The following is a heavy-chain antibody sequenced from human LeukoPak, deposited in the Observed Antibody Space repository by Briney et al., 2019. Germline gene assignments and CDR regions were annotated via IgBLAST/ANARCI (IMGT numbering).Heavy chain of an antibody. Sequence: VSVKVSCKASGYTFTSYGISWVRQAPGQGLEWMGWISAYNGNTNYAQKLQGRVTMTTDTSTSTAYMELRSLRSDDTAVYYCAGDSRYDFWSGYYSYYFDYWGQGTLVTVSS. J-gene: IGHJ4*02. CDR2: ISAYNGNT. V-gene: IGHV1-18*01. D-gene: IGHD3-3*01. CDR3: AGDSRYDFWSGYYSYYFDY. CDR1: GYTFTSYG.